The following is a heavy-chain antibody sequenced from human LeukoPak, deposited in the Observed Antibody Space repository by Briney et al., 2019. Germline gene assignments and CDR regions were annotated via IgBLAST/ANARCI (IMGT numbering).Heavy chain of an antibody. J-gene: IGHJ6*03. V-gene: IGHV3-21*01. CDR3: ARDRLLEDRDYNSYYYMDV. Sequence: GGSLRLSCAASGFTFSSYEMNWVRQAPGKGLEWVSSISSSSNYIYYADSVRGRFTISRDNAKNSLSLQMNSLRAEDTAVYYCARDRLLEDRDYNSYYYMDVWGIGTTVIVSS. CDR2: ISSSSNYI. D-gene: IGHD1-1*01. CDR1: GFTFSSYE.